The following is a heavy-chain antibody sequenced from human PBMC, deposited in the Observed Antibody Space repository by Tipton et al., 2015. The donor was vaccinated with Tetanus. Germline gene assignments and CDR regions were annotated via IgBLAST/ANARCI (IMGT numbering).Heavy chain of an antibody. Sequence: TLSLTCTVSGGSISGGGYFWNWIRQRPGKGPEWIGYIYYSGSTYYNPSLKSRLSMSVDTSKNQFFLNLTSVTAADTAVYYCARDQGGGRVVRLNWLDPWGQGTLVTVSS. J-gene: IGHJ5*02. CDR2: IYYSGST. CDR1: GGSISGGGYF. V-gene: IGHV4-31*03. D-gene: IGHD6-6*01. CDR3: ARDQGGGRVVRLNWLDP.